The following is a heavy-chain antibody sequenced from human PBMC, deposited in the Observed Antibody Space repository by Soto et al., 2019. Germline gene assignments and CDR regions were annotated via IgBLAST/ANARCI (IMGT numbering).Heavy chain of an antibody. V-gene: IGHV4-39*01. CDR2: IYYSGST. D-gene: IGHD5-12*01. J-gene: IGHJ4*02. CDR3: ASTFNSGYDYFDY. CDR1: GGSISSSSYY. Sequence: SETLSLTCTVSGGSISSSSYYWGWIRQPPGKGLEWIGSIYYSGSTYYNPSLKSRVTISVDTSKNQFSLKLSSVTAADTAVYYCASTFNSGYDYFDYWGQGTLVTVSS.